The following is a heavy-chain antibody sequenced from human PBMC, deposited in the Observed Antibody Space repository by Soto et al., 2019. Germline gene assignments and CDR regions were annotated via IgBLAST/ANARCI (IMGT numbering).Heavy chain of an antibody. CDR1: GFNFNIYA. Sequence: EVQLLASGGGLVQPGGSLRLSCAASGFNFNIYAMTWVRQAPGKGLEWVSSISGNGDDADYADSVKGRFTVARDNSRNTLLLQLNGLRADDAAVYYCAKQEDFAWHYSHFDCWGQGLLVTVSS. D-gene: IGHD3-9*01. CDR2: ISGNGDDA. V-gene: IGHV3-23*01. J-gene: IGHJ4*02. CDR3: AKQEDFAWHYSHFDC.